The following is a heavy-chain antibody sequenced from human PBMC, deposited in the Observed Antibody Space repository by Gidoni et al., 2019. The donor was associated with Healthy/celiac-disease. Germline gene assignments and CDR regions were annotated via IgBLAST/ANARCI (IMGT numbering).Heavy chain of an antibody. CDR2: IYYSGST. V-gene: IGHV4-39*01. J-gene: IGHJ4*02. D-gene: IGHD3-22*01. CDR3: ARRPHYYDSSGYSFPFDY. CDR1: GGSISSSSYY. Sequence: QLQLQESGPGLVKPSETLSLPCTVSGGSISSSSYYWGWIRQPPGKGLEWIGSIYYSGSTYYNPSLKSRVTISVDTSKNQFSLKLSSVTAADTAVYYCARRPHYYDSSGYSFPFDYWGQGTLVTVSS.